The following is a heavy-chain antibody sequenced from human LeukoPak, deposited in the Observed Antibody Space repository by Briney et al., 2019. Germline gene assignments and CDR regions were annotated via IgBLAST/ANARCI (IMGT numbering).Heavy chain of an antibody. J-gene: IGHJ5*02. CDR2: ISAY. V-gene: IGHV1-18*01. CDR1: GYTFTSYG. D-gene: IGHD6-6*01. CDR3: ARVDGYSSSPVVGFDP. Sequence: ASVKVSCKASGYTFTSYGISWVRQAPGQGLEWMGWISAYAQKFQGRVTMTTDTSTSTAYVELRSLRSDDTAVYYCARVDGYSSSPVVGFDPWGQGTLVTVSS.